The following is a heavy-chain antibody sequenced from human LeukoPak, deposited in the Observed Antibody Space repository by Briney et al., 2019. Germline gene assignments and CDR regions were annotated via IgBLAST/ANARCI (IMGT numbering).Heavy chain of an antibody. CDR2: IRRGANSYTT. Sequence: GGSLRLSCAASGFTFSDYILDWVRQAPGKGLEWVGRIRRGANSYTTEYAASVKGRFTISRDDSKNSLYLHMNSLKTEDTAVYPCSRGGGEGCNWAFDIWGQGTMVTVSS. CDR3: SRGGGEGCNWAFDI. J-gene: IGHJ3*02. CDR1: GFTFSDYI. D-gene: IGHD3-16*01. V-gene: IGHV3-72*01.